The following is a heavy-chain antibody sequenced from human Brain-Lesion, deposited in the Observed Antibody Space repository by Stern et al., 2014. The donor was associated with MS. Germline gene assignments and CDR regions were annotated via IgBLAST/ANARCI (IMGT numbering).Heavy chain of an antibody. Sequence: SGAEVKKPGASVKVSCKVSGYTLTELSMHWVRQAPRTGLEWMGGFDPEDGETIYAQKFQGRVTMTEDTSTDTAYMELSSLRSEDTAVYYCATLSPGAGGNYYRHFDYWGQGTLVTVSS. D-gene: IGHD1-26*01. CDR3: ATLSPGAGGNYYRHFDY. V-gene: IGHV1-24*01. CDR2: FDPEDGET. CDR1: GYTLTELS. J-gene: IGHJ4*02.